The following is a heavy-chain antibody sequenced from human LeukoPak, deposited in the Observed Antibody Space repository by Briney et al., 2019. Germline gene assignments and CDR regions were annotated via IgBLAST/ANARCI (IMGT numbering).Heavy chain of an antibody. CDR1: GFTFSSYT. D-gene: IGHD5-24*01. CDR2: IDSSSRYT. J-gene: IGHJ3*02. Sequence: GGSLRLSCAASGFTFSSYTMNRVRQAPGKGLEWVSSIDSSSRYTYYADSVKGRFTISRDNAKNSLYLQMNSLRAEDTAVYYCARGWLQTNTFDIWGQGTMVTVSS. CDR3: ARGWLQTNTFDI. V-gene: IGHV3-21*01.